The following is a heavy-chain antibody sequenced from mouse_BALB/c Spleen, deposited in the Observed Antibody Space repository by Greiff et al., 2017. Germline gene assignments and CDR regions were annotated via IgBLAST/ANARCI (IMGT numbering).Heavy chain of an antibody. J-gene: IGHJ3*01. CDR3: ARQGNDGYYPFAY. V-gene: IGHV5-12-2*01. D-gene: IGHD2-3*01. CDR1: GFTFSSYT. Sequence: EVHLVESGGGLVQPGGSLKLSCAASGFTFSSYTMSWVRQTPEKRLEWVAYISNGGGSTYYPDTVKGRFTISRDNAKNTLYLQMSSLKSEDTAMYYCARQGNDGYYPFAYWGQGTLVTVSA. CDR2: ISNGGGST.